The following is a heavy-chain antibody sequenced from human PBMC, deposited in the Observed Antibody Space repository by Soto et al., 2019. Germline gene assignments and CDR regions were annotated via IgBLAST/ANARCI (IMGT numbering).Heavy chain of an antibody. J-gene: IGHJ5*01. D-gene: IGHD3-3*01. V-gene: IGHV3-30-3*01. CDR1: GFTFSSYS. CDR3: ARAPDYDFWRGTDS. CDR2: ISYDGSNI. Sequence: GGSLRLSCAASGFTFSSYSMHWVRQAPGKGLEWVAVISYDGSNIYYADSVQGRFTISRDNSRNTLYLQMNSLRAEDTAMYYCARAPDYDFWRGTDSWGQGTLVTVSS.